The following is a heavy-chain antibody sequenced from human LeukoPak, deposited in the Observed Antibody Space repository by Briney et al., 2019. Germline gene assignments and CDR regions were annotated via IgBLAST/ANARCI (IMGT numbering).Heavy chain of an antibody. J-gene: IGHJ6*04. V-gene: IGHV3-30*04. CDR3: ARALYCSSTSCYEYYYYGMDV. D-gene: IGHD2-2*01. CDR1: GLTFSSYA. CDR2: ISYDGSNK. Sequence: GGSWSLSCAASGLTFSSYAMHWVRKAPGKGLDGVEVISYDGSNKYYADSVKGRFTISRDNSKNTLYLQMNSLRAEDTAVYYCARALYCSSTSCYEYYYYGMDVWGKGTTVTVSS.